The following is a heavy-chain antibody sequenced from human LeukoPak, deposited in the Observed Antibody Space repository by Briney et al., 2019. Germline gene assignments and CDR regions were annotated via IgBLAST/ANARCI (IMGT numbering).Heavy chain of an antibody. CDR2: INPNSGGT. Sequence: ASVKVSCKASGYTFTGYYMHWVRQAPGQGLEWMGWINPNSGGTNYAQKFQGRVTMTRDTSISTAYMELRSLRSDDTAVYYCARDYYDSSGYYYDSYWGQGTLVTVSS. D-gene: IGHD3-22*01. CDR1: GYTFTGYY. CDR3: ARDYYDSSGYYYDSY. V-gene: IGHV1-2*02. J-gene: IGHJ4*02.